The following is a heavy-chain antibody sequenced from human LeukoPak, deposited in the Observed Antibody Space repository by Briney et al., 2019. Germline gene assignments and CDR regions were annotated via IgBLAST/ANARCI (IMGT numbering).Heavy chain of an antibody. CDR1: GFTFSGYA. CDR3: AKVRDGRSTGGTYYYYMDV. D-gene: IGHD1-26*01. J-gene: IGHJ6*03. Sequence: GGSLRLSCAASGFTFSGYAMTWVRQTSGKGLECVSTISGGGGSTYYANSMQGRFTISRDNSKNTLYLQMDSLRAEDTAVYYCAKVRDGRSTGGTYYYYMDVWGEGTTVTVSS. V-gene: IGHV3-23*01. CDR2: ISGGGGST.